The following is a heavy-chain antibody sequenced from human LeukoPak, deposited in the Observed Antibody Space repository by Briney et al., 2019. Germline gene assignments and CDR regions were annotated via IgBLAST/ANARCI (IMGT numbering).Heavy chain of an antibody. J-gene: IGHJ3*02. Sequence: NPSETLSLTCNVSGGSISSYYWSWIRQPPEKGLEWIGYIYYSGSTNYNPSLKRRVTMSVDTSKNQFSLKLNSVTAADTAVYYCARLDSSSWYNDAFDIWGQGTMVTVSS. D-gene: IGHD6-13*01. V-gene: IGHV4-59*01. CDR2: IYYSGST. CDR3: ARLDSSSWYNDAFDI. CDR1: GGSISSYY.